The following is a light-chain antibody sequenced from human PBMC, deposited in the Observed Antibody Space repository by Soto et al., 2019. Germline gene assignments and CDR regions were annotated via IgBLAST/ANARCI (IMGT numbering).Light chain of an antibody. V-gene: IGKV3-20*01. CDR1: QSVRNSY. J-gene: IGKJ2*01. Sequence: EILLTQSPDTLSLSPGERATLSCRASQSVRNSYLAWYQQKPGQAPRLLIYGASGRATGIPDRFSGSGSGTDFTLTIRLEPEDFAVYYCQQYGSSPYTFGQGTKLEI. CDR3: QQYGSSPYT. CDR2: GAS.